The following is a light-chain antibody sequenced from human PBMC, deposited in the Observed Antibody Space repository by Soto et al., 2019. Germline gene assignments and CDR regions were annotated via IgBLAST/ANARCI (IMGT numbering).Light chain of an antibody. Sequence: PESQTVSVGERATINCKSRQTGLYTSDNNNYLAWYQQKPGKVPKLLIYNASGLNSGVPSRFSGSGSETDFTLTISSLEPEDSAVYYCQQRSNWPSLTFGLGTKVDI. J-gene: IGKJ4*01. CDR1: QTGLYTSDNNNY. V-gene: IGKV4-1*01. CDR2: NAS. CDR3: QQRSNWPSLT.